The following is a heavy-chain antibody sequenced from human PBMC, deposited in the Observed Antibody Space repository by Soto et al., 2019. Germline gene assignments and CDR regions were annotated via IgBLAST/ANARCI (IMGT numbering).Heavy chain of an antibody. Sequence: QVQLVQSGAEVKKPGSSVKVSCKASGGTFSSYAISWVRQAPGQGLEWMGGIIPIFGTANYAQKFQGRVTITADESTSTAYMELSSLRSEDTAVYYCARVMYCSGGSCPGHYYYGMDVWGQGTTFTVSS. J-gene: IGHJ6*02. CDR2: IIPIFGTA. CDR3: ARVMYCSGGSCPGHYYYGMDV. V-gene: IGHV1-69*01. CDR1: GGTFSSYA. D-gene: IGHD2-15*01.